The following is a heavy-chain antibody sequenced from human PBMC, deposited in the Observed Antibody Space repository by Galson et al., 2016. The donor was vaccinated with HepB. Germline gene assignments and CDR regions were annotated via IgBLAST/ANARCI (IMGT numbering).Heavy chain of an antibody. J-gene: IGHJ4*02. CDR2: ISDSGRTT. Sequence: SLRLSCAASGFPFTSYGMSWVRQAPGKGLEWVSGISDSGRTTYYADSVKGRFTISRDNFKNTLYLQMNSLRAEDTAVYYCAKDVRWWNYRGQGTLVSVTS. D-gene: IGHD5-24*01. CDR1: GFPFTSYG. CDR3: AKDVRWWNY. V-gene: IGHV3-23*01.